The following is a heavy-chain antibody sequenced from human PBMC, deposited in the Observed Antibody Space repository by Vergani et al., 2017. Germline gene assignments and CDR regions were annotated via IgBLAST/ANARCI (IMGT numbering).Heavy chain of an antibody. V-gene: IGHV4-38-2*02. CDR2: IYHSGST. Sequence: QVQLQESGPGLVKPSETLSLTCAVSGYSISSGYYWGWIRQPPGKGLEWIGSIYHSGSTNYNPSLKSRVTISVDKSKNQFSLKLSSVTAADTAVYYCARDCSGGSCYLFDPWGQGTLVTVSS. CDR3: ARDCSGGSCYLFDP. D-gene: IGHD2-15*01. CDR1: GYSISSGYY. J-gene: IGHJ5*02.